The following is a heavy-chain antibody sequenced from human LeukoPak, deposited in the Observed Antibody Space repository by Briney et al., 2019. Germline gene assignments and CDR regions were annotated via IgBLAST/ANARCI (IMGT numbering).Heavy chain of an antibody. Sequence: GGSLSLSCAASGFTFSDFWMSWVRQAPGKGLEWVSLIIASSGSTFYADSVKGRFTISRDNSKNTLYLQMNSLRAEDTAVYYCAKGAYDYIEMGYFDYWGQGTLVTVSS. CDR3: AKGAYDYIEMGYFDY. D-gene: IGHD5-12*01. CDR2: IIASSGST. J-gene: IGHJ4*02. V-gene: IGHV3-23*01. CDR1: GFTFSDFW.